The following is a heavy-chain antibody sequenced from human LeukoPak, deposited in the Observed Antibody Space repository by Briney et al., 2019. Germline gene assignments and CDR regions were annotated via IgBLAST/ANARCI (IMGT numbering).Heavy chain of an antibody. CDR2: INDNGGTT. V-gene: IGHV3-64D*09. CDR1: GFTFSSYA. Sequence: GGSLRLSCSASGFTFSSYAVHWVRQAPGKGLEYVSGINDNGGTTHYADSLKGRFTISRDSSKNTLYLQMTSLRAEDTGVYYCVKDLSGSYSFDYWGQGTLVTVSS. D-gene: IGHD1-26*01. CDR3: VKDLSGSYSFDY. J-gene: IGHJ4*02.